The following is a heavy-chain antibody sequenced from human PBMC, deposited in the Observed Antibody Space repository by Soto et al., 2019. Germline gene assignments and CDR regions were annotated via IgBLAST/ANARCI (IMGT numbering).Heavy chain of an antibody. CDR2: ISGSGGST. D-gene: IGHD6-19*01. CDR1: GFTFSSYA. Sequence: GGSLRLSCAASGFTFSSYAMSWVRQAPGKGLEWVSAISGSGGSTYYADSVKGRFTISRDNSKNTLYLQMNSLRAEDTAVYYCAKSNPRQQWREASHYYYGMDVWGQGTTVTVSS. V-gene: IGHV3-23*01. CDR3: AKSNPRQQWREASHYYYGMDV. J-gene: IGHJ6*02.